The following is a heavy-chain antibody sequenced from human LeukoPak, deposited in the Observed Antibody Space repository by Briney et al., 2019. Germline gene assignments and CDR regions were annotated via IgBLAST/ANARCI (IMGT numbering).Heavy chain of an antibody. J-gene: IGHJ5*02. CDR3: ARNASMVRGVYNWFDP. D-gene: IGHD3-10*01. V-gene: IGHV3-7*01. Sequence: GGSLRLSCAASGFTFSSYWMSWVRQAPGKGLEWVANIKQDGSEKYYVDSVKGRFTISRDNAKNSLYLQMNSLRAEDTAVYYCARNASMVRGVYNWFDPWGQGTLVTVSS. CDR1: GFTFSSYW. CDR2: IKQDGSEK.